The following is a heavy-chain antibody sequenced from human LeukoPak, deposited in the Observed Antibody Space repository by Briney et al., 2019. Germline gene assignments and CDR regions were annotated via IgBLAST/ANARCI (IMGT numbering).Heavy chain of an antibody. CDR1: GFTFSSYE. J-gene: IGHJ3*02. CDR3: ARDSYAFDI. Sequence: GGSLRLSCAAPGFTFSSYEMNWVRQAPGKGLEWVSYISSSGSTIYYADSVKGRFTISRDNAKNSLYLKMNSLRAEDTAVYYCARDSYAFDIWGQGTMVTVSS. CDR2: ISSSGSTI. V-gene: IGHV3-48*03.